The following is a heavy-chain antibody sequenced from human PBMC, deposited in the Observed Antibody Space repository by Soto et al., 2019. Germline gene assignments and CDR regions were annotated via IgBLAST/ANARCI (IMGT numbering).Heavy chain of an antibody. J-gene: IGHJ6*02. CDR3: ARAPPTDSSGYYWSKFGMDV. V-gene: IGHV3-53*01. CDR2: IYSGGST. D-gene: IGHD3-22*01. CDR1: GFTVSSNY. Sequence: GGSLRLSCAVSGFTVSSNYMNWVRQAPGQGLEWVSVIYSGGSTYYADSVKSRFTISRDNSKNTLYLQMNSLRAEDTAVYYCARAPPTDSSGYYWSKFGMDVWGQGTTVTVSS.